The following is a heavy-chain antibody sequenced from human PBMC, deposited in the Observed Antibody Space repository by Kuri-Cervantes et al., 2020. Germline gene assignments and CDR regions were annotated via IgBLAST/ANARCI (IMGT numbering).Heavy chain of an antibody. CDR2: IGTAGDT. J-gene: IGHJ3*02. CDR1: GFTFSTYD. Sequence: GGSLRLSCAASGFTFSTYDMHWVRQVTGKGLEWVSGIGTAGDTYYPGSVKGRFTISRDNAKNSLYLQMNSLRAEDTAVYYCARGGGIAAAGTGAPAGAFDIWGQGTMVTVSS. D-gene: IGHD6-13*01. V-gene: IGHV3-13*01. CDR3: ARGGGIAAAGTGAPAGAFDI.